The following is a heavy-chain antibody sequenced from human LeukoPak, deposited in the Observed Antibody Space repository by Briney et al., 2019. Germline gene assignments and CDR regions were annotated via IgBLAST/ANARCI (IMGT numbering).Heavy chain of an antibody. CDR1: GASISSYY. J-gene: IGHJ5*02. V-gene: IGHV4-59*01. CDR3: ARVGHLTNNWFDP. CDR2: IDHSGSA. D-gene: IGHD4-11*01. Sequence: PSETLSLTSTVSGASISSYYWSWLRQPPGKGLEGIGYIDHSGSANYNPSRKSRVTISVDTSKNHFSLNLSSVTAADTAVYYCARVGHLTNNWFDPWGQGALVSVSS.